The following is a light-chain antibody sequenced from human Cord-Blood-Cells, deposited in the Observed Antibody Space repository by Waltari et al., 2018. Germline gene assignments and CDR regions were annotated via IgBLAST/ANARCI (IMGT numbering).Light chain of an antibody. Sequence: QSALTQPASVSGSPGQSITISCTGNSSDVGSYNLVSWYQQHPGKAPKLMIYDGSKRPAVVSNRVSGSKSDNPAALTISGLQAEDEADYYCCSYAGSSTFVVFGGGTKLTVL. CDR1: SSDVGSYNL. CDR3: CSYAGSSTFVV. J-gene: IGLJ2*01. CDR2: DGS. V-gene: IGLV2-23*03.